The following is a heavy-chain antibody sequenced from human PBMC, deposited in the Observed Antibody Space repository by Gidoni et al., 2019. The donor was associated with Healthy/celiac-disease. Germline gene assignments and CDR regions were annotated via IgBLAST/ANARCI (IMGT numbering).Heavy chain of an antibody. CDR2: IKSKTDGGTT. Sequence: EVQLVESGGGLVKPGGSLRLSCAASGFTFSNAWMSWVRQAPGKGLEWVGRIKSKTDGGTTDYAAPVKGRFTISRDDSKNTLYLQMNSLKTEDTAVYYCTKEVGATIFDYWGQGTLVTVSS. V-gene: IGHV3-15*01. CDR3: TKEVGATIFDY. J-gene: IGHJ4*02. D-gene: IGHD1-26*01. CDR1: GFTFSNAW.